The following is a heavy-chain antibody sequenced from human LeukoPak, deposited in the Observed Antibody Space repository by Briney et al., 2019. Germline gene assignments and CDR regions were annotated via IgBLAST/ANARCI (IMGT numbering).Heavy chain of an antibody. CDR2: LFHSGTT. CDR3: ARQGYSRSSFFHP. V-gene: IGHV4-39*01. Sequence: SETLSLTRTVSGDSVSTNLYYWGWIRRPPGKGLEWIGNLFHSGTTYYNPSLKSRVSISVDTSKNQFSLKLNSVTAADTAVYYCARQGYSRSSFFHPSGHGTLVTVSS. J-gene: IGHJ5*02. CDR1: GDSVSTNLYY. D-gene: IGHD6-6*01.